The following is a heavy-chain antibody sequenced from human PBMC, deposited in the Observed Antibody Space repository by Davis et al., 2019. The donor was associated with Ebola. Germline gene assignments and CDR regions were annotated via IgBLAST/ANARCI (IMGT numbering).Heavy chain of an antibody. Sequence: GESLKISCAASGFTFSSYAMTWARQAPGKGLEWVSAVTSSGGGTYYADSVKGRFTISRDNSKNTLYLQMNSLRVEDTAVYYCAKAKTTVTTYGDYWGQGTLVTVSS. CDR1: GFTFSSYA. V-gene: IGHV3-23*01. D-gene: IGHD4-17*01. J-gene: IGHJ4*02. CDR3: AKAKTTVTTYGDY. CDR2: VTSSGGGT.